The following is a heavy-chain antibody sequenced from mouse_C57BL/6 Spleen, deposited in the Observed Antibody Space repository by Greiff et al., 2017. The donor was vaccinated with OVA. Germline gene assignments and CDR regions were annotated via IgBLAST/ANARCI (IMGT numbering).Heavy chain of an antibody. Sequence: QVPLQQSGPELVKPGASVKLSCKASGYAFSSSWMNWVKQRPGKGLEWIGRLYPGDGDTNYNGKFKGKATLTADKSSSTAYMQLSSLPSEDSAGYFCARSGTGYYFDYWGQGTTLTGSS. D-gene: IGHD4-1*01. CDR3: ARSGTGYYFDY. CDR1: GYAFSSSW. J-gene: IGHJ2*01. CDR2: LYPGDGDT. V-gene: IGHV1-82*01.